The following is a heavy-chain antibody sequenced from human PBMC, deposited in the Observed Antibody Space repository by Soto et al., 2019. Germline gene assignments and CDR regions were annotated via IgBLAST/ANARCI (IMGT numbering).Heavy chain of an antibody. CDR3: ARLGLPSYGRAAY. D-gene: IGHD4-17*01. CDR1: GGSISSSSYY. J-gene: IGHJ1*01. Sequence: QLQLQESGPGLVKPSETLSLTCTVSGGSISSSSYYWGWIRQPPGKGLQWIGNIHYVGSPYYNPSRKRRVTMSVDTSKTRFSLRLSSVTAEDTAVYYCARLGLPSYGRAAYWGQGTLVTVSS. CDR2: IHYVGSP. V-gene: IGHV4-39*01.